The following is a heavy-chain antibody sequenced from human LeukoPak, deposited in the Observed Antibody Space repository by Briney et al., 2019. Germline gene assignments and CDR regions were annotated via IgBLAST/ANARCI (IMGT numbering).Heavy chain of an antibody. CDR1: GFTFSSYG. CDR3: AKANYDSSGYPSLYFDY. J-gene: IGHJ4*02. CDR2: ISGSGGST. D-gene: IGHD3-22*01. V-gene: IGHV3-23*01. Sequence: GGTLRLSCAASGFTFSSYGMSWVRQAPGKGLEWVSAISGSGGSTYYADSVKGRFTISRDNSKNTLYLQMNSLRAEDTAVYYCAKANYDSSGYPSLYFDYWGQGTLVTVSS.